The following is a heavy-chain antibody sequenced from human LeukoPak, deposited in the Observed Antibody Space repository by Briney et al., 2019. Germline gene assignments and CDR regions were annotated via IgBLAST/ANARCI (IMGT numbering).Heavy chain of an antibody. D-gene: IGHD1-1*01. V-gene: IGHV1-8*01. Sequence: ASVKVSCKASGYTFITYDINWVRQATGQGLEWMGWMNPNSGNTGYAQKFQGRVTMTRDTSIGTAYMELSSLRSEDTAVYYCASSGVRTNFDYWGQGTLVTVSS. CDR1: GYTFITYD. J-gene: IGHJ4*02. CDR2: MNPNSGNT. CDR3: ASSGVRTNFDY.